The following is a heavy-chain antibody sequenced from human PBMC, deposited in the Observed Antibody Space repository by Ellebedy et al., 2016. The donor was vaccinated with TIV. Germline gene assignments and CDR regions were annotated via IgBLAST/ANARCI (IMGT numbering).Heavy chain of an antibody. CDR3: ARARRNAYTPFDS. J-gene: IGHJ4*02. Sequence: GESLKISCQASGYNFGTYWIAWVRQMPGKGLEYIGVIYPGDSDTRYGPSFHGQVTISADKSINTAYLQWNSLKASDTAMYFCARARRNAYTPFDSWGQGTLVAVSS. V-gene: IGHV5-51*01. CDR1: GYNFGTYW. CDR2: IYPGDSDT. D-gene: IGHD5-24*01.